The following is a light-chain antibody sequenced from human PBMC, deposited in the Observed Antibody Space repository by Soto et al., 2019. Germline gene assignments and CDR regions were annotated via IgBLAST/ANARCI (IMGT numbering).Light chain of an antibody. CDR3: AAWDASLNGRV. J-gene: IGLJ1*01. CDR2: SNN. Sequence: QSVLTQPASASGTPGQRVTISCSGSSSNIGSNTVNWYQQLPGTAPKLLIYSNNQRPSGVPDRFSGSKSGTSASLAISGLQSEDEADYYCAAWDASLNGRVFGTGTKLTVL. CDR1: SSNIGSNT. V-gene: IGLV1-44*01.